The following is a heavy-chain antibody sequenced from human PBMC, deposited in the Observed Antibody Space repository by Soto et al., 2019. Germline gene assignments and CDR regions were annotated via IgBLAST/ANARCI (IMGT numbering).Heavy chain of an antibody. J-gene: IGHJ4*02. D-gene: IGHD3-22*01. Sequence: KPSETLSLTCTVSGGSISSGDYYWSWIRQPPGKGLEWIGYIYYSGSTNYNPSLKSRVTISVDTSKNQFSLKLSSVTAADTAVYYCARATPPYYYDSSGHFDYWGQGTLVTVSS. V-gene: IGHV4-61*08. CDR1: GGSISSGDYY. CDR2: IYYSGST. CDR3: ARATPPYYYDSSGHFDY.